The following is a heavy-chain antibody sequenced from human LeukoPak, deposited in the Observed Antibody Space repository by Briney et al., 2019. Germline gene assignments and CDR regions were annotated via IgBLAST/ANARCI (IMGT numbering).Heavy chain of an antibody. CDR1: GGSISSYY. D-gene: IGHD4-17*01. J-gene: IGHJ4*02. CDR3: ARIVRTTVDY. V-gene: IGHV4-59*01. CDR2: IYYSGST. Sequence: SETLSLTCTVSGGSISSYYWSWIRQPPGKGLEWIGYIYYSGSTNYNPSLKSRVTISVDTSKNQLSLKLSSVTAADTAVYYCARIVRTTVDYWGQGILVTVSS.